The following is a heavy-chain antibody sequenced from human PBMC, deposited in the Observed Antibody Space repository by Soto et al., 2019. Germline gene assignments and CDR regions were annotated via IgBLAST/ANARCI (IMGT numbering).Heavy chain of an antibody. D-gene: IGHD2-2*01. J-gene: IGHJ5*02. CDR1: GVSFSGYY. Sequence: SETLSLTCAVYGVSFSGYYWSWIRQPPGKGLEWIGEINHSGSTNYNPSLKSRVTISVDTSKNQFSLKLSSVTAADTAVYYCARGSGIVVVPAAMLNWFDPWGQGTLVTVSS. CDR3: ARGSGIVVVPAAMLNWFDP. CDR2: INHSGST. V-gene: IGHV4-34*01.